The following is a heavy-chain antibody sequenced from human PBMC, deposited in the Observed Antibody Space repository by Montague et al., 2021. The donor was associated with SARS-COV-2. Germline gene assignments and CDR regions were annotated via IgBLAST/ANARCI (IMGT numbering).Heavy chain of an antibody. Sequence: SLSLSWSASGFTFDDYGMSWVRQAPGKGLEWVSGINWNGGSTGYADSVKGRFTTSRDNAKNSLYLQMNSLRAEDTAVYYCARDIVVVPAAMQNYYYGMDVWGQGTTVTVSS. J-gene: IGHJ6*02. CDR1: GFTFDDYG. CDR3: ARDIVVVPAAMQNYYYGMDV. CDR2: INWNGGST. D-gene: IGHD2-2*01. V-gene: IGHV3-20*04.